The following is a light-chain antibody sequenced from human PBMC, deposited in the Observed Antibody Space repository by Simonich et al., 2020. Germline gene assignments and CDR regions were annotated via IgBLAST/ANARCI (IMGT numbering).Light chain of an antibody. CDR2: DAS. Sequence: DIQMTQSPSTLSASVGDRVTITCRASQSISSWLAWYQQKPWKAPKLLIYDASNLETGVPSRFSGSGSGTDFTFTISSLQPEDIATYYCQQYYSTPLTFGGGTKVEIK. J-gene: IGKJ4*01. CDR1: QSISSW. V-gene: IGKV1-5*01. CDR3: QQYYSTPLT.